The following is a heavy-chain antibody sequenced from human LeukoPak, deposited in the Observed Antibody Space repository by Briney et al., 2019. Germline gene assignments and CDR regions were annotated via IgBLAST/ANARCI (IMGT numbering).Heavy chain of an antibody. CDR3: AKDKDGSGSYYNDFDY. CDR2: ISWNSGSI. J-gene: IGHJ4*02. V-gene: IGHV3-9*01. Sequence: GGSLRLSCAASGFTFDDYAMHWVRQAPGKGLEWVSGISWNSGSIGYADSVKGRFTISRDNAKNSLYLQMNSLRAEDTALYYCAKDKDGSGSYYNDFDYWGQGTLVTVSS. D-gene: IGHD3-10*01. CDR1: GFTFDDYA.